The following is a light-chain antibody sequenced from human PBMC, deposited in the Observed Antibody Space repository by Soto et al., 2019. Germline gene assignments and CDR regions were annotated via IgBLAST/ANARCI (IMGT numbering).Light chain of an antibody. J-gene: IGKJ2*01. CDR1: QGISSY. CDR2: AAA. V-gene: IGKV1-8*01. CDR3: QQYLSYPYT. Sequence: AIRMTQSPSSFSASTGDRVTITCRASQGISSYLAWYQQKPANAPNLLIYAAATLQSGAPSRFSASGSGTDFTLTISRLQSEDFATYYCQQYLSYPYTFGQGTKLEI.